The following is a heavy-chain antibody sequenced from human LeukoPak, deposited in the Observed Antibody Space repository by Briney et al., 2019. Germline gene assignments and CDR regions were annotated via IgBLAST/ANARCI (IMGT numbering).Heavy chain of an antibody. J-gene: IGHJ4*02. D-gene: IGHD3-16*02. V-gene: IGHV1-18*01. Sequence: ASVKVSCKASGYTFTSYGISWVRQAPGQGLEWMGWISAYNGNIDYAQKLQGRVTMTTDTSTSTAYMELRSLRSDDTAVYYCAREDRDYVWGSYRPLFDYWGQGTLVTVSS. CDR1: GYTFTSYG. CDR2: ISAYNGNI. CDR3: AREDRDYVWGSYRPLFDY.